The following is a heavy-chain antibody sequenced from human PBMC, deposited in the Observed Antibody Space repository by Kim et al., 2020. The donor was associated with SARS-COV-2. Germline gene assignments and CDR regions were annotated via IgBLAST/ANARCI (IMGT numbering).Heavy chain of an antibody. CDR3: AGARAAAGPVWFDP. V-gene: IGHV1-46*01. Sequence: AKKFQGRVTITRDTSTSTVYMELSSLRSEDTAVYYCAGARAAAGPVWFDPWGQGTLVTVSS. D-gene: IGHD6-13*01. J-gene: IGHJ5*02.